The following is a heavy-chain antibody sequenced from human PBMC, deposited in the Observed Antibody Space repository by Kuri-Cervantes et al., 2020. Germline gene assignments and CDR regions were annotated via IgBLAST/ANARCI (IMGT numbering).Heavy chain of an antibody. CDR3: ARGGYSYGSSFFDL. Sequence: SLRLSCAASGFTFDDYAMHWVRQAPGKGLEWVSGISWNSGSIGYADSVKGRFTISRDNAKNSLYLQMNSLRAEDTAVYYCARGGYSYGSSFFDLWGRGTLVTVPS. CDR1: GFTFDDYA. V-gene: IGHV3-9*01. J-gene: IGHJ2*01. D-gene: IGHD5-18*01. CDR2: ISWNSGSI.